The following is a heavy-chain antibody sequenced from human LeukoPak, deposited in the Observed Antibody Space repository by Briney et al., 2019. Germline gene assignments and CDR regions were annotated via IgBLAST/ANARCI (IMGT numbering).Heavy chain of an antibody. V-gene: IGHV3-53*01. Sequence: GGSLRLSCAASGSKVSSRYVSWVRQAPGRGLEWVSVIYSGGSTYYADSVKGRFIISRDNLKNTVFLQVNSLRVEDTAVYYCARDNGAGYYYYLDVWGKGTTVTVSS. D-gene: IGHD6-19*01. CDR2: IYSGGST. CDR1: GSKVSSRY. J-gene: IGHJ6*03. CDR3: ARDNGAGYYYYLDV.